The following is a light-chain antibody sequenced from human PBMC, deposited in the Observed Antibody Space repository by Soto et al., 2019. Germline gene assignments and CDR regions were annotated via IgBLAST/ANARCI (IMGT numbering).Light chain of an antibody. CDR3: QQRNNWPGTWT. V-gene: IGKV3-11*01. Sequence: EIVLTQSPATLYLSPGERASLSCRASQSVSNYLAWYRQKPGQAPRLLIYGASNRATGIPARFSGSGSGTDFTLTISSLEPEDFAVYYCQQRNNWPGTWTFGQGTKVELK. J-gene: IGKJ1*01. CDR1: QSVSNY. CDR2: GAS.